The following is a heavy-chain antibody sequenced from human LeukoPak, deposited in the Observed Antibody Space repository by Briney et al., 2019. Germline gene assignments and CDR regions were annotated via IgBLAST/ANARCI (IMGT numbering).Heavy chain of an antibody. D-gene: IGHD3-10*02. CDR1: GFTFPSYA. J-gene: IGHJ1*01. CDR3: AKVGVRAVTYAEYFQH. CDR2: ISDSGVTT. V-gene: IGHV3-23*01. Sequence: TGGSLRLSCAASGFTFPSYAMSWVRQAPGKGLEWVSAISDSGVTTYYADSVKGRFTISRDNSKNTLYLQMHRLRAEATAVYYCAKVGVRAVTYAEYFQHWGQGTLVTVSS.